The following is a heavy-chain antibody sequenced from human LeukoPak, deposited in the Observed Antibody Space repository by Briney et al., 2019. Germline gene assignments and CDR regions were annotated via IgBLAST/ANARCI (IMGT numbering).Heavy chain of an antibody. V-gene: IGHV3-21*01. CDR3: ARKAPETAVISSLKIDY. CDR2: ISSTSTYI. Sequence: PGGSLRLSCAASGFTFSSYTMNWVRQAPGKGLEWVPSISSTSTYIYNADSVKGRFAISRDNAKNSLYLQMNSLRAEDTAIYYCARKAPETAVISSLKIDYWGQGTLVTVSS. J-gene: IGHJ4*02. CDR1: GFTFSSYT. D-gene: IGHD5-18*01.